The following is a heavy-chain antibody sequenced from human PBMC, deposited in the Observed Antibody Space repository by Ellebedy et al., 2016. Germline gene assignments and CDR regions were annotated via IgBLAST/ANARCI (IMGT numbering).Heavy chain of an antibody. CDR1: GFTFSSYG. Sequence: GESLKISCAASGFTFSSYGMHWVRQAPGKGLEWVAVIWYDGSNKYYADSVKGRFTISRDNSKNTLYLQMNSLRAEDTAVYYCARDYGDYSYYYYGMDVWGQGTTVTVSS. CDR3: ARDYGDYSYYYYGMDV. J-gene: IGHJ6*02. D-gene: IGHD4-17*01. V-gene: IGHV3-33*01. CDR2: IWYDGSNK.